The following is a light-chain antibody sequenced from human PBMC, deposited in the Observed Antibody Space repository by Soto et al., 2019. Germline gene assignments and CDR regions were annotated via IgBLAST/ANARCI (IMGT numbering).Light chain of an antibody. J-gene: IGLJ2*01. CDR2: DVT. CDR1: NSDVGRYKL. Sequence: QSALTQPASVSGSPGQSITISCTGTNSDVGRYKLVSWYQQHPGKAPQLMIFDVTNRPSGVSNRFSCSKSGNTASLTISGLQAEDEADYYCSSYTTSSTLIFGGGTKVTVL. CDR3: SSYTTSSTLI. V-gene: IGLV2-14*03.